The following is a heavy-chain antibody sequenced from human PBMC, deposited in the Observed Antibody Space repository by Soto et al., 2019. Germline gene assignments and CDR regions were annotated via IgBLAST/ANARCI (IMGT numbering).Heavy chain of an antibody. D-gene: IGHD2-15*01. CDR3: ARDNCSGGSCYHYYYYYGMDV. CDR2: ISSSSSTI. J-gene: IGHJ6*02. Sequence: PGGSLRLSCAASGFTFSSYSMKWVRQAPGKGLEWVSYISSSSSTIYYADSVKGRFTISRDNAKNSLYLQMNSLRDEDTAVYYCARDNCSGGSCYHYYYYYGMDVWGQGTTVTVSS. CDR1: GFTFSSYS. V-gene: IGHV3-48*02.